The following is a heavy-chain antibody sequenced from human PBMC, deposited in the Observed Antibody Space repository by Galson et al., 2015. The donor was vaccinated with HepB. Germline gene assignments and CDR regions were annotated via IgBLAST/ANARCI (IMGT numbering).Heavy chain of an antibody. CDR2: TSGSGGST. Sequence: SLRLSCAASGFTFSSYAMSWVRQAPGKGLEWVSATSGSGGSTYYADSVKGRFTISRDNSKNTLYLQMNSLRAEDTAVYYCAKEVQYDNSGYYFDYWGQGTLVTVSS. CDR3: AKEVQYDNSGYYFDY. V-gene: IGHV3-23*01. CDR1: GFTFSSYA. D-gene: IGHD3-22*01. J-gene: IGHJ4*02.